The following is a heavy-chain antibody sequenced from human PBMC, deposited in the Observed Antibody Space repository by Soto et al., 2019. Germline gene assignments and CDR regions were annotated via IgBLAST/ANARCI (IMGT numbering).Heavy chain of an antibody. CDR3: ARGGNSSGWFDY. D-gene: IGHD6-19*01. CDR2: INQSGST. V-gene: IGHV4-34*01. CDR1: GGSFSGYY. Sequence: SDTLSLTCAVYGGSFSGYYWSWIRQPPGKGLEWIGEINQSGSTNYNPSLKSRVTISVDTSKNQFSPKLSSVTSADTAVYYCARGGNSSGWFDYWGQGTLVTAYS. J-gene: IGHJ4*02.